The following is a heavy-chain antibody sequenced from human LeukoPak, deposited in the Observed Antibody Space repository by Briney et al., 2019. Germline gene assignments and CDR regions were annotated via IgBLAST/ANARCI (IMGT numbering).Heavy chain of an antibody. CDR1: GGSISSSSYY. Sequence: KPSETLSLTCTVSGGSISSSSYYWGWIRQPPGKGLEWIGSIYYSGSTYYNPSLKSRVTISVDTSKNQFSLKLNFVTAADTAVYYCARDRGGYTYSHDYWGQGTLVTVSS. J-gene: IGHJ4*02. D-gene: IGHD5-18*01. CDR2: IYYSGST. CDR3: ARDRGGYTYSHDY. V-gene: IGHV4-39*07.